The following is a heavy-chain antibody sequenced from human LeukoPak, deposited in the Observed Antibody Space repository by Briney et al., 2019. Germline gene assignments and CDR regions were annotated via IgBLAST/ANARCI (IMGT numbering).Heavy chain of an antibody. CDR2: IKSKTDGGTT. CDR3: TASEYSSGWHPDDY. D-gene: IGHD6-19*01. J-gene: IGHJ4*02. CDR1: GFTFSNAW. Sequence: GGSLRLSCAASGFTFSNAWMSWVRQAPGKGLEWVGRIKSKTDGGTTDYAAPVKGRFTISRDDSKNTLYLQMNSLKTEDTTVYYCTASEYSSGWHPDDYWGQGTLVTVSS. V-gene: IGHV3-15*01.